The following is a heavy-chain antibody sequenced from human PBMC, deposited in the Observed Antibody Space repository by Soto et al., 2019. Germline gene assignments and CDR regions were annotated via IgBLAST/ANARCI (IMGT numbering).Heavy chain of an antibody. CDR3: ARDSDISYGMDV. CDR1: GFTFSVHS. D-gene: IGHD3-9*01. V-gene: IGHV3-48*02. Sequence: PGGSLRLSCAASGFTFSVHSMNWVRRAPGKGLEWVSYISSTSSARYYADSVRGRFTISRDNVEYSLYLQMNSLTDEDTAVYYCARDSDISYGMDVWGQGTTVTVSS. CDR2: ISSTSSAR. J-gene: IGHJ6*02.